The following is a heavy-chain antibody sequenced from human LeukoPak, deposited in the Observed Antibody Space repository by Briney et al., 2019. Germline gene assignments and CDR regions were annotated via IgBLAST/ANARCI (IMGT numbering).Heavy chain of an antibody. J-gene: IGHJ3*02. V-gene: IGHV3-48*04. CDR2: ISSSSSTI. CDR1: GFTFSSYS. D-gene: IGHD3-22*01. Sequence: GGSLRLSCAASGFTFSSYSMNWVRQAPGKGLEWVSYISSSSSTIYYADSVKGRFTISRDNAKNSLYLQMNSLRAEDTAVYYCARVCYYDSSGYTGLDAFDIWGQGTMVTVSS. CDR3: ARVCYYDSSGYTGLDAFDI.